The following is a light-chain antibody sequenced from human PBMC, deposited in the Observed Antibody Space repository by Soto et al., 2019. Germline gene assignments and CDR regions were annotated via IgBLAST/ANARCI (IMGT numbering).Light chain of an antibody. J-gene: IGKJ4*01. CDR2: AAS. V-gene: IGKV3-15*01. CDR1: ESITNK. Sequence: EIVMTQSPATLSVSPGERVTLSCRASESITNKVAWYQQKLGQPPRLLIYAASTRATGVPGRFSGSWSGTEFTLSISSLQSEDVALYYCQHHSDWPLIFGGGTKVDIK. CDR3: QHHSDWPLI.